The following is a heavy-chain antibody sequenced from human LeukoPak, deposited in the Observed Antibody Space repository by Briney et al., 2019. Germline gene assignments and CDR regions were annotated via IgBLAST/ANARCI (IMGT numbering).Heavy chain of an antibody. CDR1: GGSFSGYY. CDR3: ARGRVATTTPYLYFDY. V-gene: IGHV4-34*01. J-gene: IGHJ4*02. CDR2: INHSGST. Sequence: SETLSLTCAVYGGSFSGYYWSWIRQPPGKGLEWIGEINHSGSTNYNPSLKSRVTISVDTSKNQFSLKLSSVTAADTAVYYCARGRVATTTPYLYFDYWGQGTLVTVSS. D-gene: IGHD1-26*01.